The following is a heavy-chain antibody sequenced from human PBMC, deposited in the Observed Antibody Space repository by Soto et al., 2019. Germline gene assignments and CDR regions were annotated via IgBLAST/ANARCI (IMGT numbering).Heavy chain of an antibody. CDR1: WDRVFSNSAA. CDR3: ARVVPVGVAGDYYYYGMDV. V-gene: IGHV6-1*01. CDR2: TYYRSKWYN. J-gene: IGHJ6*02. Sequence: SRPLSLTCAISWDRVFSNSAAWNWIRQSPARGLEWLGRTYYRSKWYNDYAVSVKSRITINPDTSKNQFSLQLNSVTPEDTAVYYCARVVPVGVAGDYYYYGMDVWGQGTTVTVSS. D-gene: IGHD6-19*01.